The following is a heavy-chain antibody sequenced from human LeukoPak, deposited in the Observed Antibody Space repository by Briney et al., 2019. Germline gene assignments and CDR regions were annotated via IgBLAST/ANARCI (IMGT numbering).Heavy chain of an antibody. J-gene: IGHJ4*02. CDR3: ARDMSGYDRKVAFDY. D-gene: IGHD5-12*01. V-gene: IGHV3-74*01. CDR1: GFTFSSYW. CDR2: INSDGSST. Sequence: PGGSLRLSCAASGFTFSSYWMHWVRQAPGKGLVWVSRINSDGSSTSYADSVKGRFTISRDNAKNTLYLQMNSLRAEDTAVYYCARDMSGYDRKVAFDYRGQGTLVTVSS.